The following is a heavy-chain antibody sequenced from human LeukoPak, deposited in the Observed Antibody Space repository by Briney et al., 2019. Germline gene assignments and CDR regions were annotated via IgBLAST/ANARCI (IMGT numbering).Heavy chain of an antibody. CDR2: ISAYNGNT. V-gene: IGHV1-18*01. Sequence: ASVKVSCKASGYTFTSYGISWVRQAPGQGLEWMGWISAYNGNTNYAQKLQGRVTMTTDTSTSTAYIELRSLRSDDTAVYYCARALRLGELSSLNYWGQGTLVTVSS. J-gene: IGHJ4*02. CDR1: GYTFTSYG. D-gene: IGHD3-16*02. CDR3: ARALRLGELSSLNY.